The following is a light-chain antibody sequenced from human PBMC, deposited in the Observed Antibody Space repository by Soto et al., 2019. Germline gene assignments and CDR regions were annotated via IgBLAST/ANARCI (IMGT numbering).Light chain of an antibody. CDR1: QGISSA. J-gene: IGKJ2*01. V-gene: IGKV1-13*02. Sequence: AIQLTQSPSSLSASVGDRVTITCRASQGISSALAWYQQKPGKAPKLLIYAASSWESGVPSRFSGSVSGTDFTLTISSLQPEDFATYYCQQFNSYPTLGQGTKLEIK. CDR3: QQFNSYPT. CDR2: AAS.